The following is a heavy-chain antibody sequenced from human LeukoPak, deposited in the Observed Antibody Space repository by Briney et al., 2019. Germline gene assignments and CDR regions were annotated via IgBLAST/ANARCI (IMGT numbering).Heavy chain of an antibody. Sequence: GGSLRLSCAVSGITLSNYGMSWVRQAPGKGLEWVAGVSDSGGRTSYADSVEGRFTISRDNPKNTLYLQMNSLRAEDTAVYFCAKRGVIIRVFLVGYHKEAYYFDSWGQGALVTVSS. CDR3: AKRGVIIRVFLVGYHKEAYYFDS. V-gene: IGHV3-23*01. J-gene: IGHJ4*02. CDR2: VSDSGGRT. CDR1: GITLSNYG. D-gene: IGHD3-10*01.